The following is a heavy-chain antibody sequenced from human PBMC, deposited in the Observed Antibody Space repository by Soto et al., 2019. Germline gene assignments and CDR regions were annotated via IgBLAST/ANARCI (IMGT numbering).Heavy chain of an antibody. D-gene: IGHD6-13*01. CDR3: ALDEQQVDCFDP. CDR1: GFTFSTYS. V-gene: IGHV3-48*01. CDR2: ISSGSSNI. J-gene: IGHJ5*02. Sequence: EVQLVDSGGGLVQPGGSLRVSCAASGFTFSTYSMNWVRQAPGKGLEWVSYISSGSSNIYYADSVKGRFTISRDNAKSSLYLQMNSLRAEDTAVYFCALDEQQVDCFDPWGQGTLGTVSS.